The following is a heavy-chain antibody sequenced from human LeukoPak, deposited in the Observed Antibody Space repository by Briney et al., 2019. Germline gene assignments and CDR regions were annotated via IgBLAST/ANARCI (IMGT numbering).Heavy chain of an antibody. V-gene: IGHV3-21*01. CDR2: ISSGSSSYI. J-gene: IGHJ4*02. CDR1: GFTFSSYS. Sequence: GGSLRLSCAASGFTFSSYSMNWVRQAPGKGLEWVSSISSGSSSYIYYADSVKGRFTISRDNAKNSLYLQMNSLRAEDTAVYYCARGSGRSYLPFDYWGQGTLVTVSS. D-gene: IGHD1-26*01. CDR3: ARGSGRSYLPFDY.